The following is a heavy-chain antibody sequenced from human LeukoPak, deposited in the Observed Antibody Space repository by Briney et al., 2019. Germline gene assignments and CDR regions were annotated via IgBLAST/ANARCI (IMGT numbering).Heavy chain of an antibody. CDR1: GYTLTELS. CDR3: ATSDYGSGSNHDAFDI. CDR2: FDPEDGET. J-gene: IGHJ3*02. V-gene: IGHV1-24*01. D-gene: IGHD3-10*01. Sequence: ASVKVSCKVSGYTLTELSMHWVRQAPVKGLEWIGGFDPEDGETIYAQKFQGRVTMTEDTSTDTAYMELNSLRSEDTAVYYCATSDYGSGSNHDAFDIWGQGTMVTVSS.